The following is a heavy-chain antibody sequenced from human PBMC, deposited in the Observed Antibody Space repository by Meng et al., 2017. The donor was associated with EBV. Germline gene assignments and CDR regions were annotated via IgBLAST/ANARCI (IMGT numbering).Heavy chain of an antibody. J-gene: IGHJ4*02. V-gene: IGHV2-5*02. CDR2: IYWDDDK. CDR3: AHSRVGATEFDY. Sequence: QITLNGCGPTLVKHTQTLPRTCTFSRFSISTSGGGVRWIRQRPGKALEWLALIYWDDDKRYSQSLESRLTITKNTSKNQVVLTMTNMDTVDKATYYCAHSRVGATEFDYWGQGTLVTVSS. D-gene: IGHD1-26*01. CDR1: RFSISTSGGG.